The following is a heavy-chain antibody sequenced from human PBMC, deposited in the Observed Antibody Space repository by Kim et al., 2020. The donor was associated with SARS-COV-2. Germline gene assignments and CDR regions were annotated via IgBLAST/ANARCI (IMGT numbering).Heavy chain of an antibody. D-gene: IGHD2-21*02. J-gene: IGHJ3*02. CDR3: ARVVTATRGAFDI. Sequence: SQKFQGRVTMTRDTSASTAYMELSSLRSEDTAVYYCARVVTATRGAFDIWGQGTMVTVSS. V-gene: IGHV1-3*01.